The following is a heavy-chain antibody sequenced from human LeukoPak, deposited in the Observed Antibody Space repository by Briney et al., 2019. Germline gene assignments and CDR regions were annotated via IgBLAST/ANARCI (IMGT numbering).Heavy chain of an antibody. V-gene: IGHV3-48*01. Sequence: PGGSLRLSCAASGFTFSSYSMNWVRQAPGKGLEWVSYISSSSSTIYYADSVKGRFTISRDNAKNSLYLQMNSLRAEDTAVYYCARDRAWWEPLPFDYWGQGTLVTVSS. D-gene: IGHD1-26*01. J-gene: IGHJ4*02. CDR1: GFTFSSYS. CDR3: ARDRAWWEPLPFDY. CDR2: ISSSSSTI.